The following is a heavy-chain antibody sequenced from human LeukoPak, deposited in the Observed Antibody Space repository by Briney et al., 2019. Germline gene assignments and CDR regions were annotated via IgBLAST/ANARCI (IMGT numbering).Heavy chain of an antibody. J-gene: IGHJ4*02. D-gene: IGHD3-3*01. CDR2: IYSGGST. CDR1: GFTVSSNY. CDR3: ARGYYDFWSGYFSTGGESFDY. V-gene: IGHV3-66*01. Sequence: QPGGSLRLSCAASGFTVSSNYMSWVRQAPGKGLEWVSVIYSGGSTYYADSVKGRFTISRDNSKNTLYLQMNSLRAEDTAVYYCARGYYDFWSGYFSTGGESFDYWGQGTLVTVSS.